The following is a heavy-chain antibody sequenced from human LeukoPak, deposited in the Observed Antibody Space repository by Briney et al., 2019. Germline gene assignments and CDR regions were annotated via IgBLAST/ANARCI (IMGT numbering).Heavy chain of an antibody. D-gene: IGHD1-26*01. V-gene: IGHV3-7*01. Sequence: GGSLRLSCAASEFTFSTYWMSWVRQAPGKGLEWVANIQQDGSEKYYVDSVKGRFTISRDNAKNSLYLQMNSLRAEDTAVYYCARDKIVGATHFDYWGQGTLVTVSS. CDR1: EFTFSTYW. J-gene: IGHJ4*02. CDR2: IQQDGSEK. CDR3: ARDKIVGATHFDY.